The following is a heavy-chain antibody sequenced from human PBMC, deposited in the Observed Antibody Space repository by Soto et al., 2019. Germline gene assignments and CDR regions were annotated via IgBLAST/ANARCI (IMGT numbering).Heavy chain of an antibody. V-gene: IGHV4-39*01. CDR1: CGSISSGGYY. CDR3: ATTPLRLSNWFDP. Sequence: SETLSLTCTVSCGSISSGGYYWGWIRQPPGKGLEWIGTIYYSGTTYYNPSLRSRVTISVDTSKNQFSLKLSSVTAADTAVYYCATTPLRLSNWFDPWGQGTLVTVSS. CDR2: IYYSGTT. D-gene: IGHD3-16*01. J-gene: IGHJ5*02.